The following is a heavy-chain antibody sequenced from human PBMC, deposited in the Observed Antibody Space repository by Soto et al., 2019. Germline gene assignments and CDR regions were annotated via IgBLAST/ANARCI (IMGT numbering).Heavy chain of an antibody. CDR1: GYTFTSYD. CDR3: ARGDGDFYYYYYGMDV. Sequence: QVQLVQSGAEVKKPGASVKVSCKASGYTFTSYDINWVRQATGQGLEWMGWMNPNSGNTGYAQKFQGRVTMTRNTSRSTAYMELSSLRSEDTAVYYCARGDGDFYYYYYGMDVWGQGTTVTVSS. CDR2: MNPNSGNT. V-gene: IGHV1-8*01. D-gene: IGHD4-17*01. J-gene: IGHJ6*02.